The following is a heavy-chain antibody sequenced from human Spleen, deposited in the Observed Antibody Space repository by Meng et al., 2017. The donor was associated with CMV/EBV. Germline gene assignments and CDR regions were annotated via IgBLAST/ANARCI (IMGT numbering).Heavy chain of an antibody. V-gene: IGHV3-48*03. D-gene: IGHD6-19*01. CDR1: GFTFSSYE. J-gene: IGHJ6*02. CDR2: ISSSGSTI. Sequence: GGSLRLSCAASGFTFSSYEMNWVRQAPGKGLEWVSYISSSGSTIYYADSVKGRFTISIDNAKNSLYLQMNSLRAEDTAVYYCARELAVAGTYYYYGMDVWGQGTTVTVSS. CDR3: ARELAVAGTYYYYGMDV.